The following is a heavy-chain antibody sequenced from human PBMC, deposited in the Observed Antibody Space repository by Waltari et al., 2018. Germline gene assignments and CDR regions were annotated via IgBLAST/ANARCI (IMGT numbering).Heavy chain of an antibody. CDR2: LSGSDGRT. D-gene: IGHD5-12*01. V-gene: IGHV3-23*04. CDR1: GCMFRSYA. J-gene: IGHJ2*01. Sequence: EVQLVESGGGSVQPGGSLRLSCDASGCMFRSYAMSGVRQAHGEGLEGVASLSGSDGRTNYADSAKGRFTISRGNFQNTWFLKMNSLRADDAAVYYCAKDLGGYSGAHWYFDVWGRGTLVTVSS. CDR3: AKDLGGYSGAHWYFDV.